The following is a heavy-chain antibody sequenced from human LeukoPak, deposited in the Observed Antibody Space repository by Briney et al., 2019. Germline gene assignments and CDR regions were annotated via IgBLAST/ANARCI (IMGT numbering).Heavy chain of an antibody. D-gene: IGHD4-11*01. V-gene: IGHV4-34*01. Sequence: SETLSLTCAVYGGSFSGYYWSWIRQPPGKGLEWIGEINHSGSTNYNPSLKSRVTISVDTSKNQFSLKLSSVTAADTAMYYCARGRTVRDPNYYYYMDVWGKGTTVTVSS. J-gene: IGHJ6*03. CDR2: INHSGST. CDR3: ARGRTVRDPNYYYYMDV. CDR1: GGSFSGYY.